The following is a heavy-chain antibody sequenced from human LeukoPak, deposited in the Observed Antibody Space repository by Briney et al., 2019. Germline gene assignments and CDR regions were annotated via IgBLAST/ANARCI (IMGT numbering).Heavy chain of an antibody. Sequence: SETLSLTCAVYGGSFSGYYWSWIRQPPGKGLEWIGEINHSGSTNYNPSLKSRVTMSVDTSRNQFSLKLTSVTAADTAMYYCARGGYTSGWYLDFWGQGTLVTVSS. J-gene: IGHJ4*02. D-gene: IGHD6-19*01. CDR1: GGSFSGYY. CDR3: ARGGYTSGWYLDF. V-gene: IGHV4-34*01. CDR2: INHSGST.